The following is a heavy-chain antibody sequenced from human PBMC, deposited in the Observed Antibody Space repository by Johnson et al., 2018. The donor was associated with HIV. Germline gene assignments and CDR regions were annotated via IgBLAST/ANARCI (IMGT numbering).Heavy chain of an antibody. CDR1: GFTFRNYW. CDR2: IKEDGSEK. V-gene: IGHV3-7*01. D-gene: IGHD6-6*01. Sequence: VQLVESGGGLVQPGGSLRLSCAASGFTFRNYWMSWVRQAPGKGLEWVANIKEDGSEKYYADSVKGRFTISRDNSKNTLYLQMNSLRAEDTAVYYCAKDTDSSSSGAFDIWGQGTMVTVSS. J-gene: IGHJ3*02. CDR3: AKDTDSSSSGAFDI.